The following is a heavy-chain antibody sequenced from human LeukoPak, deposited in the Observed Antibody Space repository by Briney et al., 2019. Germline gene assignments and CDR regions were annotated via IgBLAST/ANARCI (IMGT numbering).Heavy chain of an antibody. CDR3: ARGKVNYDFWSGYGHNRHRSKYYYYYMDV. J-gene: IGHJ6*03. CDR1: GYFISSGYY. CDR2: IHHSGST. V-gene: IGHV4-38-2*02. Sequence: PSETLSLTCTVSGYFISSGYYWGWIRQPPGKGLQWIGSIHHSGSTYYNPSLKSRVTISVDTSKNQFSLKLSSVTAADTAVYYCARGKVNYDFWSGYGHNRHRSKYYYYYMDVWGKGTTVTVSS. D-gene: IGHD3-3*01.